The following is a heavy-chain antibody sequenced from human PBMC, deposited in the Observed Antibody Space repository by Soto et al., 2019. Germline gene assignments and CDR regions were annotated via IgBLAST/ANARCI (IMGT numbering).Heavy chain of an antibody. CDR1: GFTFSSYS. CDR2: ISSSSSYI. CDR3: AREERYFDWLLFPPDN. Sequence: LRLSCAASGFTFSSYSMNWVRQAPGKGLEWVSSISSSSSYIYYADSVKGRFTISRDNAKNSLYLQMNSLRAEDKAVYYYAREERYFDWLLFPPDNWGQGTLVTVPS. J-gene: IGHJ4*02. D-gene: IGHD3-9*01. V-gene: IGHV3-21*01.